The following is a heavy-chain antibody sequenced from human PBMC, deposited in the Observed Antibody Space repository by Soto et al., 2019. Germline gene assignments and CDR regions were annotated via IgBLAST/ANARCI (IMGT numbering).Heavy chain of an antibody. CDR2: ISGSGGST. D-gene: IGHD5-18*01. CDR3: AKVLTGSGYSYGYLIPDYYYGMDV. CDR1: GFTFSSYA. V-gene: IGHV3-23*01. J-gene: IGHJ6*02. Sequence: GGSLRLSCAASGFTFSSYAMSWVRQVPGKGLEWVSAISGSGGSTYYADSVKGRFTISRDNSKNTLYLQMNSLRAEDTAVYYCAKVLTGSGYSYGYLIPDYYYGMDVWGQGTTVTVSS.